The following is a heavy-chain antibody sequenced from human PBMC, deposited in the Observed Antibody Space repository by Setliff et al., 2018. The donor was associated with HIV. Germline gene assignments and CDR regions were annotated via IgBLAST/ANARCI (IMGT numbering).Heavy chain of an antibody. J-gene: IGHJ6*03. CDR1: GGSISSSNYY. CDR3: ARQPRPLYHYASGSYSSEPMDV. Sequence: SETLSLTCTVSGGSISSSNYYWGWIRQPPGKGLEWIGSIYHSGSTYYNPSLKSRVSISVDTSKRHFSLKLSSVTAADTAVYYCARQPRPLYHYASGSYSSEPMDVWGEGTTVTVSS. D-gene: IGHD3-10*01. V-gene: IGHV4-39*01. CDR2: IYHSGST.